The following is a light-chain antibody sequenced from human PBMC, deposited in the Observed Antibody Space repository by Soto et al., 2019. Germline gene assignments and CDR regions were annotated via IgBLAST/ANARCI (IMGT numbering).Light chain of an antibody. J-gene: IGLJ2*01. Sequence: QSALTQPASVSGSPGQSITISCTGTSSDVGNYNFVSWYVQHPGKAPKLIIYEVTKWPSGVSNRFSGSKSGNTASLTISGLQAEDEADYYCCSYAGRSTLVFGGGTQLTVL. CDR1: SSDVGNYNF. CDR2: EVT. CDR3: CSYAGRSTLV. V-gene: IGLV2-23*02.